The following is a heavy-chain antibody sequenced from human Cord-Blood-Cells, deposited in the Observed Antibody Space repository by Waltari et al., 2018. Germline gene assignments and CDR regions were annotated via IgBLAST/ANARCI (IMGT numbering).Heavy chain of an antibody. CDR2: IYYSGST. D-gene: IGHD3-10*01. V-gene: IGHV4-39*01. J-gene: IGHJ4*02. CDR3: ASQGPESGY. Sequence: QLQLQESGPGLVKPSETLSLTCTVSGGSISSSSYYWGWIRQAPGKGLEWIGSIYYSGSTYYNPSLKSRVTISGDTSSNQFSLKLSSVTAADTAVYYCASQGPESGYWGQGTLVTVSS. CDR1: GGSISSSSYY.